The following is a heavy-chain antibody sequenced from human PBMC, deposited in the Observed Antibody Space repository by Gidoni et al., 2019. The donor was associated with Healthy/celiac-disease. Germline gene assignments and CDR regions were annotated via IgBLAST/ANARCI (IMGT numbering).Heavy chain of an antibody. D-gene: IGHD1-7*01. CDR3: ARDSTGTWVTGYDY. CDR2: IYSGGST. J-gene: IGHJ4*02. Sequence: EVQLVESGGGLVQPGGSLRLSCAASGFTVSSNDIRWVRQAPGKGLEWGSVIYSGGSTYYADAVKGRFTISRDNSTNTLYLQMNSLRAEDTAVYYCARDSTGTWVTGYDYWGQGTLVTVSS. V-gene: IGHV3-66*01. CDR1: GFTVSSND.